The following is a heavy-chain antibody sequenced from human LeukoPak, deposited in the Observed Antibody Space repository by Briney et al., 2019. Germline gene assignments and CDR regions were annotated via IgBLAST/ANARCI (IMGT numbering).Heavy chain of an antibody. Sequence: RGSLRLSCAASGFTFSSYAMHWVRQAPGRGLGRVAVISYDGSNKYYADSVKGRFTIPRDNSKNTLYLQMNSLRAEDTAVYYCASGYDIFTGYIYWGQGTLVTVSS. CDR2: ISYDGSNK. V-gene: IGHV3-30*04. D-gene: IGHD3-9*01. CDR3: ASGYDIFTGYIY. J-gene: IGHJ4*02. CDR1: GFTFSSYA.